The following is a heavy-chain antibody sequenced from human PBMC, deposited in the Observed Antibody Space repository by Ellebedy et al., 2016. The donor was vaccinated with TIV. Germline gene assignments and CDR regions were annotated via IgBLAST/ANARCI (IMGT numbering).Heavy chain of an antibody. CDR2: FNLGGTT. D-gene: IGHD2-2*02. CDR1: GGSLSRYY. V-gene: IGHV4-34*01. CDR3: AKWTVGYCSSASCYTGDY. J-gene: IGHJ4*02. Sequence: MPSETLSLTCNVSGGSLSRYYWSWIRQPPGKGLEWIGEFNLGGTTNYNPSLKSRVTISVDTSKNQFSLKLNSVTAADTAVYYCAKWTVGYCSSASCYTGDYWGQGTLVTVSS.